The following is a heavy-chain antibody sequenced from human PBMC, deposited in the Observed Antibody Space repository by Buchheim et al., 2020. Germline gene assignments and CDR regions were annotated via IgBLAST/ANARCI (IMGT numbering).Heavy chain of an antibody. CDR3: ARCGSGYEEYYYYMDV. J-gene: IGHJ6*03. CDR2: ISSNGSTI. D-gene: IGHD5-12*01. V-gene: IGHV3-48*03. Sequence: EVQLVESGGGLVQPGGSLRLSCAASGFTFSSYEMNWVRQAPGKGLEWVSYISSNGSTIYYADSVKGRFTISRDNAKNSLYLQMNSLRAEDTAVYYCARCGSGYEEYYYYMDVWGKGTT. CDR1: GFTFSSYE.